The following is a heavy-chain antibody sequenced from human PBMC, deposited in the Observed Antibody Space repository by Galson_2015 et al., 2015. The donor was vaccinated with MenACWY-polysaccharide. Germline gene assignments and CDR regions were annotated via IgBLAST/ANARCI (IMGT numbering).Heavy chain of an antibody. CDR2: IWDDGSRK. V-gene: IGHV3-33*01. J-gene: IGHJ5*02. Sequence: SLRLSCAATRFTFSDYGMHWVRQAPGKGLEWVAFIWDDGSRKYYADSVKGRFAISRDNSDNTLYLQMNNPRVADTAVYYCARVGRDHSGSYFHGGFDPRGQGTLVTVSS. CDR1: RFTFSDYG. CDR3: ARVGRDHSGSYFHGGFDP. D-gene: IGHD3-10*01.